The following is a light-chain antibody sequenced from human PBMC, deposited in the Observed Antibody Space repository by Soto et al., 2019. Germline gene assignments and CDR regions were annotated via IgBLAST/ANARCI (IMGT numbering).Light chain of an antibody. J-gene: IGKJ2*01. CDR3: QQYGSSLYT. CDR2: GAS. CDR1: QSVSSSY. Sequence: EIVLTQSPGTLSLSPGERATLSCRASQSVSSSYLAWYQQKPGQAPRLLIYGASSRATGIPDRFSGIGSETDFTLTISRLEPEDFAVYYCQQYGSSLYTFGQGTKLEIK. V-gene: IGKV3-20*01.